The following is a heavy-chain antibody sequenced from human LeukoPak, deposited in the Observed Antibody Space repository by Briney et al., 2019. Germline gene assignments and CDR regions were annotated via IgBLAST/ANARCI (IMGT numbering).Heavy chain of an antibody. CDR3: ARLALGTTVTVLDYFDY. V-gene: IGHV4-39*01. D-gene: IGHD4-17*01. Sequence: SETLSLTCTVSGGSITNPVSYGAGFARSPGKGLSWIGGTYYTGSTYHNPSLKSRLTISVNTSKNLFSLKLSSVTAADTAVYYCARLALGTTVTVLDYFDYWGQGSLVTVSS. CDR1: GGSITNPVSY. J-gene: IGHJ4*02. CDR2: TYYTGST.